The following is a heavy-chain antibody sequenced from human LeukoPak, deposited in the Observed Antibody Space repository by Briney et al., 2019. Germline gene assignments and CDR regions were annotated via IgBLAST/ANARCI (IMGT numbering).Heavy chain of an antibody. CDR2: IYYRGNT. CDR1: GGSISPYY. CDR3: ARSGSGSYGPADY. Sequence: PSETLSLTCTVSGGSISPYYWSWIRQSRGKGLEWIGYIYYRGNTIYNPSLKSRVTISLDTSKNQFSLKLGSVTAADTAVYYCARSGSGSYGPADYWGQGTLVTVSS. V-gene: IGHV4-59*01. J-gene: IGHJ4*02. D-gene: IGHD3-10*01.